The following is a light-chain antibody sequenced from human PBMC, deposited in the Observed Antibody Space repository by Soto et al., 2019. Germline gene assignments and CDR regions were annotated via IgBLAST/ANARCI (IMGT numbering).Light chain of an antibody. J-gene: IGLJ2*01. V-gene: IGLV2-11*01. CDR3: CSYAGSYTVL. Sequence: QSALTQPRSVSGSPGQSVTISCTGTSSDVGGYKYVSWYQQHPGKVPILIIYDVSERPSGVPDRFSGPKSGNTASLSISGLQAEDEADYYCCSYAGSYTVLFGGGTKQTLL. CDR2: DVS. CDR1: SSDVGGYKY.